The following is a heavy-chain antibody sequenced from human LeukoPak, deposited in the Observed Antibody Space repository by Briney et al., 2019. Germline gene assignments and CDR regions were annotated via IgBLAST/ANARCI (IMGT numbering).Heavy chain of an antibody. V-gene: IGHV3-15*01. D-gene: IGHD1-26*01. Sequence: KSGGSLRLSRAASGFTFSNAWMSWVPPAPGEGLEWGGRIKSKTDEGTTACPAPVEGTFNFSREETTNTRYLHQKRLHTQDTAVXXCTTDLWWELNYWGQGTLVSVSS. CDR1: GFTFSNAW. CDR2: IKSKTDEGTT. J-gene: IGHJ4*02. CDR3: TTDLWWELNY.